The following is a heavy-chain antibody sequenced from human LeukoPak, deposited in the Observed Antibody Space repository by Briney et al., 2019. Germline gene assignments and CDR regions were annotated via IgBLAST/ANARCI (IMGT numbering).Heavy chain of an antibody. CDR2: TNPNSGGT. D-gene: IGHD6-13*01. CDR1: GYTFTGYY. J-gene: IGHJ3*02. CDR3: ARDRSGQQLEAFDI. Sequence: ASVKVSCKASGYTFTGYYMHWVRQAPGQGLEWMGWTNPNSGGTNYAQKFQGRVTMTRDTSISTAYMELSRLRSDDTAVYYCARDRSGQQLEAFDIWGQGTMVTVSS. V-gene: IGHV1-2*02.